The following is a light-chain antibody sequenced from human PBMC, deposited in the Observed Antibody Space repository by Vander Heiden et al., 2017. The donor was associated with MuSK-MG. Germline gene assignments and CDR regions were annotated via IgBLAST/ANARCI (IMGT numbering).Light chain of an antibody. CDR3: CSYAGTTTWM. V-gene: IGLV2-23*01. Sequence: QSALTQPASESGSPGQSITISCTGTSSDVGSYNLVSWYQQHPGKAPKLMIYEGSRRPSGVSNRFSGSKSGNTASLTISGLQAEDEADYYCCSYAGTTTWMFGGGTKLTVL. CDR1: SSDVGSYNL. J-gene: IGLJ3*02. CDR2: EGS.